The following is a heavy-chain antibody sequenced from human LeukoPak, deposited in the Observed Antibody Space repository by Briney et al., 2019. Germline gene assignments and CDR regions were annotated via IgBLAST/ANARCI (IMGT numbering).Heavy chain of an antibody. D-gene: IGHD2-2*01. CDR2: IYYSGST. Sequence: SETLSPTCTVSGGSISSGGYYWRWVRQHPGKGLEWIGYIYYSGSTYYNPSLKSRVTISVDTSKNQFSLKLSSVTAADTAVYYCARSEVVPAAIDGAGPLDIWGQGTMVTVSS. CDR3: ARSEVVPAAIDGAGPLDI. J-gene: IGHJ3*02. V-gene: IGHV4-31*03. CDR1: GGSISSGGYY.